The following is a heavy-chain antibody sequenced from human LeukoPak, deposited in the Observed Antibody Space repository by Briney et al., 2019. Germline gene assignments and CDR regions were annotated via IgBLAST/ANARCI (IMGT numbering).Heavy chain of an antibody. D-gene: IGHD2-21*02. V-gene: IGHV6-1*01. Sequence: SQTLSLTCAISGDSVSSSTSVWNWXRQSPXXGLEXXGRTYYRSKWKYDYVVSVKSRISITPDTSRNQFSLQLNSVTPEDTAVYYCAREGAGAETAFDYWGQGTLVTVSS. CDR1: GDSVSSSTSV. J-gene: IGHJ4*02. CDR3: AREGAGAETAFDY. CDR2: TYYRSKWKY.